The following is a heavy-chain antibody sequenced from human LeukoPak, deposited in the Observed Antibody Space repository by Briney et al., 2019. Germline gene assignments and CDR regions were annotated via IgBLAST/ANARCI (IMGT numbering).Heavy chain of an antibody. J-gene: IGHJ4*02. CDR1: GFTFSSYG. CDR2: ISGSGGST. D-gene: IGHD6-6*01. Sequence: GGSLRLSCAVSGFTFSSYGMSWVRLAPGKGLECVSAISGSGGSTYYADSVKGRFTISRDNSKNTLYLLMNSLRAEDTAVYYCAKVGSPVAARPGAYFDYWGQGTLVTVSS. V-gene: IGHV3-23*01. CDR3: AKVGSPVAARPGAYFDY.